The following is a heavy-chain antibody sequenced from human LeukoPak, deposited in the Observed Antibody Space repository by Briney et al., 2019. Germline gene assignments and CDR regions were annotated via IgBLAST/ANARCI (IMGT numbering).Heavy chain of an antibody. CDR1: GGSISSYY. Sequence: SETLSLTCTVSGGSISSYYWSWIRQPPGKGLEWIGYIYYSGSTNYNPSLKSRVTISVDTSKNQFSLKLSSVTAADTAVYYCARVPEVGLVAVFWGQGTLVTVSS. D-gene: IGHD6-19*01. J-gene: IGHJ4*02. CDR2: IYYSGST. V-gene: IGHV4-59*01. CDR3: ARVPEVGLVAVF.